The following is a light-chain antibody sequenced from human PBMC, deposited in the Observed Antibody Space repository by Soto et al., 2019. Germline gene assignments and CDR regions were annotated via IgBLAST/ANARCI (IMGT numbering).Light chain of an antibody. J-gene: IGKJ3*01. CDR2: AAS. Sequence: DIQMTQSPSSLSASIGDRVTITCRASRGISNYLAWYQQKPGKVPKVLIYAASALQSGGPSRFSGSGSGTDFTLTISSLQPEDVATYYCQKYDSAPFTVGPGTKVDPK. V-gene: IGKV1-27*01. CDR3: QKYDSAPFT. CDR1: RGISNY.